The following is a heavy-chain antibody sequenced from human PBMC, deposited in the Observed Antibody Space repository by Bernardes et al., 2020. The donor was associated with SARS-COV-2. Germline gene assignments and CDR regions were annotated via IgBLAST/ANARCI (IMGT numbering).Heavy chain of an antibody. J-gene: IGHJ4*02. V-gene: IGHV4-59*08. D-gene: IGHD3-3*01. CDR3: AGVYYDFWSGYTPLHYFDY. Sequence: SETLSLTCTVSGGSISSYYWSWIRQPPGKGLEWMGYIYYSGSTTYNPSLKSRVTISVDTSKNQFTLKLSSVTAADTAVYYCAGVYYDFWSGYTPLHYFDYWGQGTLVTVSS. CDR1: GGSISSYY. CDR2: IYYSGST.